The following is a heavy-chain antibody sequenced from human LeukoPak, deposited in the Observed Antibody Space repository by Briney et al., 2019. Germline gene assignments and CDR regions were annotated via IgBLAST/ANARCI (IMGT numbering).Heavy chain of an antibody. CDR1: GFTFSSYA. CDR2: ISGSGGST. CDR3: AKARKERGYSYGYPSGPGPYGMDV. Sequence: GGSLRLSCAASGFTFSSYAMSWVRQAPGKGLEWVSAISGSGGSTYYADSVKGRFTISRDNSKNTLYLQMNSLRAGDTAVYYCAKARKERGYSYGYPSGPGPYGMDVWGQGTTVTVSS. J-gene: IGHJ6*02. D-gene: IGHD5-18*01. V-gene: IGHV3-23*01.